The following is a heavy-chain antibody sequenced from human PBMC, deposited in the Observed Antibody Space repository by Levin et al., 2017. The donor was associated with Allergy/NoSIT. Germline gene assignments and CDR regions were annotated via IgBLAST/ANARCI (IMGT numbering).Heavy chain of an antibody. Sequence: GGSLRLSCAASGFTFIDYAMTWVRQAPGKGLEWVSSIAGSGQSTYYADSVKGRFIISRDNSKNTLYLQLKSLRAEDTAVYYCAKTYYDYIRGSYFYYMDVWGKGTTVTVSS. CDR3: AKTYYDYIRGSYFYYMDV. D-gene: IGHD3-16*01. V-gene: IGHV3-23*01. J-gene: IGHJ6*03. CDR1: GFTFIDYA. CDR2: IAGSGQST.